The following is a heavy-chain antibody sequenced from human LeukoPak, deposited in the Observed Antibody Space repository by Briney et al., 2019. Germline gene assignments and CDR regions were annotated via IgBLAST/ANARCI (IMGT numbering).Heavy chain of an antibody. V-gene: IGHV3-23*01. Sequence: GGSLRLSCAASGFTFSSYAMSWVRQAPGKGLEWVSAISGSGGSTYYADSVKGRFTISRDNSKNTLYLQMNSLRAEDTAVYYCAHSGSYYGVYFDYWGQGTLDTVSS. CDR3: AHSGSYYGVYFDY. CDR2: ISGSGGST. D-gene: IGHD1-26*01. J-gene: IGHJ4*02. CDR1: GFTFSSYA.